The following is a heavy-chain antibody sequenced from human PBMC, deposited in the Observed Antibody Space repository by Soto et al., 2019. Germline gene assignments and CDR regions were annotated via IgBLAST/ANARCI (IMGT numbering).Heavy chain of an antibody. CDR3: ASVGYCSTTTCPPA. V-gene: IGHV3-53*01. CDR1: GFTFSSYA. J-gene: IGHJ4*02. Sequence: AGGSLRLSCEASGFTFSSYAMGWVRQAPGKGLEWVSVIYRGGNTYHADSVQGRFSISRDNSKNTVDLQMNNLRAKDTAMYYCASVGYCSTTTCPPAWGQGTLVTVSS. CDR2: IYRGGNT. D-gene: IGHD2-2*01.